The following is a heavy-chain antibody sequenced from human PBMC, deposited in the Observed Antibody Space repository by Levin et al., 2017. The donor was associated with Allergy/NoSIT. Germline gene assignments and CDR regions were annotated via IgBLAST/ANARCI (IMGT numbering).Heavy chain of an antibody. V-gene: IGHV3-30*04. Sequence: GGSLRLSCAASGFTFSSYAMHWVRQAPGKGLEWVAVISYDGSNKYYTDSVKGRFTISRDNSKNTLYLQMNSLRAEDTAVYYCARDVGDGYSRGGYFDYWGQGTLVTVSS. CDR1: GFTFSSYA. CDR3: ARDVGDGYSRGGYFDY. CDR2: ISYDGSNK. J-gene: IGHJ4*02. D-gene: IGHD5-24*01.